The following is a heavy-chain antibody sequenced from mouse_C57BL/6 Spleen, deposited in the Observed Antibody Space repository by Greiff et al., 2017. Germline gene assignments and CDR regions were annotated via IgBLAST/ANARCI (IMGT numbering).Heavy chain of an antibody. J-gene: IGHJ3*01. CDR3: ARCDYDGGFAY. Sequence: QVQLQQPGAELVKPGASVKLSCKASGYTFTSYWMHWVKQRPGQGLEWIGMIHPNSGSTNYNEKFKSKATLTVDKSSSTAYMQLSSLTSEDSAVYCCARCDYDGGFAYWGQGTLVTVSA. CDR1: GYTFTSYW. D-gene: IGHD2-4*01. CDR2: IHPNSGST. V-gene: IGHV1-64*01.